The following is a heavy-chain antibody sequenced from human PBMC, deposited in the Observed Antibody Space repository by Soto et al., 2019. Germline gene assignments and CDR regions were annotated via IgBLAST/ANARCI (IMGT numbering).Heavy chain of an antibody. V-gene: IGHV4-39*01. CDR3: ARDFFDSSDYTTNWFDP. D-gene: IGHD3-22*01. J-gene: IGHJ5*02. CDR2: IYHTGNA. CDR1: GDSISNSRFY. Sequence: QLQLQESGPGQVKSSETLSLTCSVSGDSISNSRFYWAWIRQPPGEGLEWIGSIYHTGNAYYNPSLKSRVTIPVDTSKNQFSLKLTAGTAADAALYYCARDFFDSSDYTTNWFDPWGQGTLVTVSS.